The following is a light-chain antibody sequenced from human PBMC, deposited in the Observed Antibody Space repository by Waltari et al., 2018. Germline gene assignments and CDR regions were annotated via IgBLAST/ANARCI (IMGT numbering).Light chain of an antibody. V-gene: IGLV1-40*01. J-gene: IGLJ2*01. CDR3: QSFDNMLSGGVV. Sequence: QSVLTQPPSVSGTPGQRVTISCRRSTSNIGAGHDFAGYQHLPGTAPKLLIYGNNNRPSGVPDRFSGSKSGTSASLAITGLQADDEADYFCQSFDNMLSGGVVFGGGTKLAVL. CDR1: TSNIGAGHD. CDR2: GNN.